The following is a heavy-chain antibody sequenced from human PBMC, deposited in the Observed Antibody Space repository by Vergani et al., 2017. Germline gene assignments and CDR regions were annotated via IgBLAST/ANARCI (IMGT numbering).Heavy chain of an antibody. J-gene: IGHJ6*03. Sequence: EVQLVESGGGLVQPGGSLRLSCAASGFTFSSYSMNWVRQAPGKGLEWVSYISSSSSTIYYADSVKGRFTISRDNAKNSLYLQMNSLRAEDTAVYYCAIVSPTXGFGELSTYYYYYYMDVWGKGTTVIVS. CDR3: AIVSPTXGFGELSTYYYYYYMDV. D-gene: IGHD3-10*01. CDR2: ISSSSSTI. V-gene: IGHV3-48*04. CDR1: GFTFSSYS.